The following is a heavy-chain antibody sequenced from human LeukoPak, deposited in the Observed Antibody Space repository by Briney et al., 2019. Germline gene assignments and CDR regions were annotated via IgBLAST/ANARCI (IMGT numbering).Heavy chain of an antibody. Sequence: PGGSLTLSCPASGFTFSSYAMSWVRQAPGKGLEWVSAISGSGGSTYYADSVKGRFTISRDNSKNTLYLQMNSLRAEDTAVYYCAKDREVAGMYYFDYWGQGTLVTVSS. V-gene: IGHV3-23*01. J-gene: IGHJ4*02. D-gene: IGHD6-19*01. CDR3: AKDREVAGMYYFDY. CDR1: GFTFSSYA. CDR2: ISGSGGST.